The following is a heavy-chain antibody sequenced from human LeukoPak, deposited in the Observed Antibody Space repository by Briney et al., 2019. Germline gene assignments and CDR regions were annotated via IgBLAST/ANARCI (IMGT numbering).Heavy chain of an antibody. D-gene: IGHD4-17*01. J-gene: IGHJ4*02. Sequence: PGGSLRPSCAAAGFTFSIYWMSWVRQAPGKWLGWVANIKQDGSENYYVDSVKGRFTTSTDNAKNSLYLQMNSLRAEDTGVYYCARVSPNTVTTLQSFDYWGQATLVTVSS. V-gene: IGHV3-7*01. CDR2: IKQDGSEN. CDR1: GFTFSIYW. CDR3: ARVSPNTVTTLQSFDY.